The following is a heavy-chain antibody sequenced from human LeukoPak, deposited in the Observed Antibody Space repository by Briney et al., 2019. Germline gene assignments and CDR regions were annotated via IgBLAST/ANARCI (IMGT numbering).Heavy chain of an antibody. V-gene: IGHV3-48*02. Sequence: PGGSLRLSCAASGFTFSSYSMNWVRQGPGKGLEWVSYISSSSRSIYYADSVKGRFTISRDNANNSLSLQMNSLRDEDTAVYYCVLGSPFDYWGEGTLVTVSS. CDR2: ISSSSRSI. CDR3: VLGSPFDY. D-gene: IGHD3-10*01. J-gene: IGHJ4*02. CDR1: GFTFSSYS.